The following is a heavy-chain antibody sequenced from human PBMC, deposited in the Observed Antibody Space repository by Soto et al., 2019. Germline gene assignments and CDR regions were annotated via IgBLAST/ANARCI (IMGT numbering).Heavy chain of an antibody. D-gene: IGHD6-6*01. CDR2: IYPGDSDT. J-gene: IGHJ4*02. Sequence: GESLKISCKGYGFTFINNWIGWVRQMPGKGLEWLGIIYPGDSDTRYSPSFQGQVTISADKSITTAYLQWSTLTASDTAMYYCAIHYSTSSAWEPNYFEHWGQGTLVTVSS. CDR1: GFTFINNW. V-gene: IGHV5-51*01. CDR3: AIHYSTSSAWEPNYFEH.